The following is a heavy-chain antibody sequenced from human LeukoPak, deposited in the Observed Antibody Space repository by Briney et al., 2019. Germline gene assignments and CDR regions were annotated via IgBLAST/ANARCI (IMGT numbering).Heavy chain of an antibody. Sequence: PGGSLRLSRAASGFTFSSYGMHWVRLAPGKGLEWVAFIWYDGSNKYYADSVKCRFTISRDNSKNTLYLQMNSLRAEDTAVYYCAKDSYYDSSGYYRWGQGTLVTVSS. V-gene: IGHV3-30*02. D-gene: IGHD3-22*01. CDR1: GFTFSSYG. CDR3: AKDSYYDSSGYYR. CDR2: IWYDGSNK. J-gene: IGHJ4*02.